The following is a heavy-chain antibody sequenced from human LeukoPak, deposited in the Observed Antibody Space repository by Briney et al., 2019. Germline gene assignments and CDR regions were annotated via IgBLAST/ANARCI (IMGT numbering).Heavy chain of an antibody. V-gene: IGHV3-21*01. D-gene: IGHD5-18*01. CDR1: GFIFSSCS. J-gene: IGHJ4*02. CDR2: ISGSSFYI. CDR3: ARIRDPYGYAHLDL. Sequence: GGSLRLSCAASGFIFSSCSMNWVRQAPGKGLEWVSSISGSSFYINYVDSVRGRFTISRDNAENSVYLQMSSLRDEDTAVYYCARIRDPYGYAHLDLWGQGTLVTVST.